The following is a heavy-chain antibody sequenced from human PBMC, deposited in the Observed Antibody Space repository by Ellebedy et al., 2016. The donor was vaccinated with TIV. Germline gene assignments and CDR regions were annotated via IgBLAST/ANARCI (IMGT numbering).Heavy chain of an antibody. CDR1: GFTFSVTW. D-gene: IGHD2-2*01. J-gene: IGHJ3*02. V-gene: IGHV3-7*01. CDR3: ARDTVPAALDAFDI. CDR2: IKYDGADK. Sequence: PGGSLRLSCAASGFTFSVTWMSWARQAPGQGLEWVARIKYDGADKDYVDSVKGRFTISRDNAKNSLYLQMESLRAEDTAVYYCARDTVPAALDAFDIWGQGTMVTVSS.